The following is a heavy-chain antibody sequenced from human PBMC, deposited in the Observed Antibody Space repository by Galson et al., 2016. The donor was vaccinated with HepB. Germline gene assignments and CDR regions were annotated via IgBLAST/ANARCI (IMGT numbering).Heavy chain of an antibody. CDR1: GAIPSSYA. J-gene: IGHJ4*02. CDR2: IILIAHTP. Sequence: SAKASCKPSGAIPSSYATSWVRQAPGQGLEWVGGIILIAHTPNYAQQSQGRLTISADKSTGTGYMELSSLTADDTAVYYCARVPDDYDPTVLDSDYWGQGTLVTVSS. D-gene: IGHD3-22*01. CDR3: ARVPDDYDPTVLDSDY. V-gene: IGHV1-69*06.